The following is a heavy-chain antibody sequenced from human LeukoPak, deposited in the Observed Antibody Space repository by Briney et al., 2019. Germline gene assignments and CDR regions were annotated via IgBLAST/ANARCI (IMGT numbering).Heavy chain of an antibody. Sequence: PGGSLKLSCAASGFTFGGSAMHWVRRASGKGLEWVGRIRSKANSYATAYAASVKGRFTISRDDSKNTAYLQMNSLKTEDTAVYYCTCAAASDYWGQGTLVTVSS. CDR1: GFTFGGSA. V-gene: IGHV3-73*01. CDR2: IRSKANSYAT. J-gene: IGHJ4*02. D-gene: IGHD6-25*01. CDR3: TCAAASDY.